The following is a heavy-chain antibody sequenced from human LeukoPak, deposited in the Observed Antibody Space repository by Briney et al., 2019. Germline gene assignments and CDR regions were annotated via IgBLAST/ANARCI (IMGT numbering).Heavy chain of an antibody. CDR3: AREGYYGSGSPPSLYFDY. D-gene: IGHD3-10*01. V-gene: IGHV3-30-3*01. CDR1: GFTFRNYV. Sequence: GGSLRLSCAASGFTFRNYVIHWVRQAPGKGLEWVAVTSSDLNVKLYADSVKGRFTISRDNSRSTLYLQMNSLGPEDTAIYYCAREGYYGSGSPPSLYFDYWGQGTLVTVSS. CDR2: TSSDLNVK. J-gene: IGHJ4*02.